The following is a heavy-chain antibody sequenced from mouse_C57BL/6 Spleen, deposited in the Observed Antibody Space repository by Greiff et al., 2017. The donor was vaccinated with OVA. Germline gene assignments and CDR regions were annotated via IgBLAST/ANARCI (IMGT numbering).Heavy chain of an antibody. CDR3: TRAIFSGAMDY. CDR2: IDPETGGP. J-gene: IGHJ4*01. V-gene: IGHV1-15*01. CDR1: GYTFTDYE. Sequence: VQLQQSGAELVRPGASVTLSCKASGYTFTDYEMHWVKQTPVHGLEWIGAIDPETGGPAYNQKFKGKAILTADKSSSTAYMELRSLTSEDSAVYYCTRAIFSGAMDYWGQGTSVTVSS.